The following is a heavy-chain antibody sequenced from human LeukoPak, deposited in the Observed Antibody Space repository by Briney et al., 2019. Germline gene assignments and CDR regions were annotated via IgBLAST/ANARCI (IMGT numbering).Heavy chain of an antibody. CDR2: IYTSGST. D-gene: IGHD3-3*01. V-gene: IGHV4-61*02. J-gene: IGHJ4*02. CDR1: GGSISSGSYY. Sequence: SETLSLTCTVSGGSISSGSYYWSWIRQPAGKGLEWIGRIYTSGSTNYNPSLKSRVTISVDTSKNQFSLKLSSVTAADTAVYYCARGDFRSGYYFDYWGQGTLVTVSS. CDR3: ARGDFRSGYYFDY.